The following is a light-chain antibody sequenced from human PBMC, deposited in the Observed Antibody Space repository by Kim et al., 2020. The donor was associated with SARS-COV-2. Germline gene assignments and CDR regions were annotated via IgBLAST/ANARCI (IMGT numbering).Light chain of an antibody. CDR3: QHYGNSVRRA. CDR2: GAS. V-gene: IGKV3-20*01. CDR1: QSDSGSY. Sequence: EVVLTQSPGTLSLSPGDRATLSCRTSQSDSGSYLAWYQQKPGQAPRLLIYGASNRATGIPDRFSGRVSGTDFTLTISRLEPEDFAVYYCQHYGNSVRRAFGQGTKVDIK. J-gene: IGKJ1*01.